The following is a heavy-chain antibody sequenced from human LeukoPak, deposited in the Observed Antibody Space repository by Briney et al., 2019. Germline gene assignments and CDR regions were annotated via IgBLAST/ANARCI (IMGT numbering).Heavy chain of an antibody. CDR1: GFSFDDYA. D-gene: IGHD5-18*01. CDR3: AKEMSRGHSYGYDY. CDR2: ISWNSGSI. V-gene: IGHV3-9*01. J-gene: IGHJ4*02. Sequence: PRRSLRLPCAASGFSFDDYAMRWVRQVPGKGLEWVSVISWNSGSIGYADSVKGRFTISRDNAKNSLYLQMNSLRAEDTALYYCAKEMSRGHSYGYDYWGQGTLVTVSS.